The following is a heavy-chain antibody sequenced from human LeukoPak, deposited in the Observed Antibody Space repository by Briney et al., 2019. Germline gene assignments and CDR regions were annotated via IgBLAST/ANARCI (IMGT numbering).Heavy chain of an antibody. CDR1: GFTFSSYS. V-gene: IGHV3-48*04. CDR3: ARGPGFNSQGFNVLHQRDY. Sequence: GGSLRLSCAASGFTFSSYSMNWVRQAPGKGLEWVSYISSSSSTIYYADSVKGRFTISRDNAKNSLYLQMNSLRAEDTAVYYCARGPGFNSQGFNVLHQRDYWGQGTLVTVSS. J-gene: IGHJ4*02. D-gene: IGHD2-15*01. CDR2: ISSSSSTI.